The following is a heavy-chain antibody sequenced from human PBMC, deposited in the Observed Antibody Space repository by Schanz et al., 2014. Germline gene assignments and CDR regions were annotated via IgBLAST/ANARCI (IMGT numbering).Heavy chain of an antibody. CDR3: ARIGGSDFDY. D-gene: IGHD3-10*01. CDR2: IGVDGTTT. CDR1: GFTFTNYA. J-gene: IGHJ4*02. Sequence: EVQLLESGGGLVQPGGSLRLSCAASGFTFTNYAMSWVRQAPGKGLEWVSVIGVDGTTTYYADSVKGRFTISRDNSKNALYLQMSSLRAEDTAVYYCARIGGSDFDYWAQGTLVTVSS. V-gene: IGHV3-23*01.